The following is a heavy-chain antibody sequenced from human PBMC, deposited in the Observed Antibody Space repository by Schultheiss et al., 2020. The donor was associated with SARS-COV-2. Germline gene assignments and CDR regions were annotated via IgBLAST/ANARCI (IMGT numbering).Heavy chain of an antibody. Sequence: GESLKISCAASGLTFSGSAMHWVRQASGKGLEWVGRIRSKANSYATAYAASVKGRFTISRDDSKNMAYLQMNSLKTEDTAVYYCAKDLQQPVPYYWYGMDVWGQGTTVTVSS. J-gene: IGHJ6*02. V-gene: IGHV3-73*01. CDR3: AKDLQQPVPYYWYGMDV. CDR1: GLTFSGSA. CDR2: IRSKANSYAT. D-gene: IGHD6-6*01.